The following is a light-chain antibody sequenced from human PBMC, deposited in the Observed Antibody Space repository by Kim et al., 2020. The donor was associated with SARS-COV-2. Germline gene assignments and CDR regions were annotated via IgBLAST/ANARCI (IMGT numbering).Light chain of an antibody. CDR3: QQYGSTGA. J-gene: IGKJ4*01. CDR2: GAS. V-gene: IGKV3-20*01. CDR1: QSVSSSY. Sequence: LSPGERATLSCRASQSVSSSYLAWYQQKPGQAPRLLIYGASSRATGIPDRFSGSGSGTDFTHTISRLEPEDFAVYYCQQYGSTGAFGGGTKVDIK.